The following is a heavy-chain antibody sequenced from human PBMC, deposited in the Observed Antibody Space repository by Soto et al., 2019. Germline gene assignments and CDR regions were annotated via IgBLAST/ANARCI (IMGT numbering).Heavy chain of an antibody. J-gene: IGHJ5*02. CDR2: IKLNSGDT. Sequence: ASVKVSCKTSGDTFTDSSMHWVRQAPGQGLEWMGWIKLNSGDTNYAEKFRGRVTMTRDTSIITAYMELTRLKSDDTAVYYCARDLGGYDLYGPDTWGQGTLVTVSS. D-gene: IGHD5-12*01. V-gene: IGHV1-2*02. CDR3: ARDLGGYDLYGPDT. CDR1: GDTFTDSS.